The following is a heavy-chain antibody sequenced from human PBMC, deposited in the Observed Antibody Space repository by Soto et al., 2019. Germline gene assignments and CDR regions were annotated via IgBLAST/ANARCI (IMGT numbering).Heavy chain of an antibody. Sequence: PGGSLRLSCAASGFTFCDYAMYWFRQAPGKGLEWVSGISWNSGSIGYADSVKGRFTISRDNAKNSLYLQMNSLRAEDTALYYCAKSGSGSSRPYFDYWGQGTLVTVS. CDR3: AKSGSGSSRPYFDY. D-gene: IGHD2-15*01. J-gene: IGHJ4*02. CDR2: ISWNSGSI. V-gene: IGHV3-9*01. CDR1: GFTFCDYA.